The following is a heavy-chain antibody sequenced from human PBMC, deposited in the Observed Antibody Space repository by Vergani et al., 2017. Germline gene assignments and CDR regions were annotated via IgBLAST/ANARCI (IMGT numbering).Heavy chain of an antibody. CDR3: AKAKPRNSGYVYLYYCNAMDV. D-gene: IGHD5-12*01. V-gene: IGHV3-23*01. J-gene: IGHJ6*02. CDR1: GFTFNHYA. CDR2: ISGSGGST. Sequence: EVQLLESGGDLVQPGGSLRLSCAASGFTFNHYAMNWVRQAPGKGLEWVSGISGSGGSTYYAGSVKGRFTISRDSSKNTLYLQMNSLSGGDTAVYYCAKAKPRNSGYVYLYYCNAMDVGGQGTTVTVSS.